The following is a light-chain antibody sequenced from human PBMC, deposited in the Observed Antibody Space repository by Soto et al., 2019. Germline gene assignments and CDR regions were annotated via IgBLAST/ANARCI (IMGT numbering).Light chain of an antibody. CDR1: NSDVGGYNY. CDR3: SSYTTSNTRQIV. J-gene: IGLJ1*01. CDR2: DVS. Sequence: QSVLTQPASVSGSPGQSITISCTGTNSDVGGYNYVSWYQQHPGKAPKFMIYDVSSRPSGVSDRFSGSKSGNTASLTISGLQAKDEADYYCSSYTTSNTRQIVFGTGTKVTVL. V-gene: IGLV2-14*01.